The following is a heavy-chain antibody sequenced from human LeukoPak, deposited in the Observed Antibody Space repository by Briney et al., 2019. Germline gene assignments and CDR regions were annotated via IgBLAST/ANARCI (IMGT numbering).Heavy chain of an antibody. J-gene: IGHJ4*02. V-gene: IGHV4-39*07. D-gene: IGHD3-3*01. CDR2: IYYSGST. CDR1: GGSISSSSYY. Sequence: KSSETLSLTCTVSGGSISSSSYYWGWIRQPPGKGLEWIGSIYYSGSTYYNPSLKSRVTISVDTSKNQFSLKLSSVTAADTAVYYCARDDRTYYDFWSGYPGFDYWGQGTLVTVSS. CDR3: ARDDRTYYDFWSGYPGFDY.